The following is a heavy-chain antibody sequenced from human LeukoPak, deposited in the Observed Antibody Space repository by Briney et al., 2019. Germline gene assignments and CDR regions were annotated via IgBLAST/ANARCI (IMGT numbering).Heavy chain of an antibody. J-gene: IGHJ3*02. CDR1: GFTFSSYA. CDR2: ISYDGSNK. V-gene: IGHV3-30-3*01. Sequence: GRSLRLSCAASGFTFSSYAMHWVRQAPGKGLEWVAVISYDGSNKYYADSVKGRFTISRDNSKNTLYLQMNSLRAEDTAVYYCARVRELLRAFDIWGQGTMVTVSS. CDR3: ARVRELLRAFDI. D-gene: IGHD1-26*01.